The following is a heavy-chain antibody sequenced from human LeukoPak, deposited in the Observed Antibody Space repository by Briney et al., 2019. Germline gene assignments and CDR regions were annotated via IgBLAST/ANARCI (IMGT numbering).Heavy chain of an antibody. CDR3: AKSLIPLRGYCGSTSPNCWFDP. D-gene: IGHD2-2*01. CDR1: GFTFSSYA. CDR2: ISGSGGST. Sequence: GGSLRLSCAASGFTFSSYAMSWVRQAPGKGLEWVSAISGSGGSTYYADSVKGRFTISRDNSKNTLYLQMNSLRAEDTAVYYCAKSLIPLRGYCGSTSPNCWFDPWGQGTLVTVSS. V-gene: IGHV3-23*01. J-gene: IGHJ5*02.